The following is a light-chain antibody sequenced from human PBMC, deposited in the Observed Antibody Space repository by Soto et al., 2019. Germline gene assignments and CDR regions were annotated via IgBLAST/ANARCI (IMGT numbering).Light chain of an antibody. Sequence: EIVLTQSPVTLSLSPGERATLSCRSSQSVSSTYLAWYQQKAGQAPRILIYGASSSATGIPDRFSGSGSGTDLTLTISRLEPEDFAVYYCQQYGSSPKLTFGGGTKVDIK. CDR1: QSVSSTY. J-gene: IGKJ4*01. CDR3: QQYGSSPKLT. V-gene: IGKV3-20*01. CDR2: GAS.